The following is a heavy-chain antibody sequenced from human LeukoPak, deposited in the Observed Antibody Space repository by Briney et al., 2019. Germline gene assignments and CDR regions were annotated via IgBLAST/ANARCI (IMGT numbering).Heavy chain of an antibody. D-gene: IGHD6-13*01. CDR1: GGSISSYY. CDR2: IYYSGST. V-gene: IGHV4-59*08. CDR3: ARARIAAAGTGDY. J-gene: IGHJ4*02. Sequence: SETLSLTCTVSGGSISSYYWSWIRQPPGKGLEWIGYIYYSGSTNYNPSLKSRVTISVDTSKNQFSLKLSSVTAADTAVYYCARARIAAAGTGDYWGQGTLVTVSS.